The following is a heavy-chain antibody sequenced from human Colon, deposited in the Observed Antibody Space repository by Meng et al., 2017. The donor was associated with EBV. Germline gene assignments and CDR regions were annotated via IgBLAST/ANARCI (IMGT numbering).Heavy chain of an antibody. V-gene: IGHV3-23*04. CDR1: GFSCSSFA. CDR2: VCGCGGST. CDR3: AKDLYGDYDFDC. J-gene: IGHJ4*02. Sequence: VVLVGYGVGLVLSAVSLGFSLAASGFSCSSFAMGWVRQAPGKGLELVSTVCGCGGSTYYADSVKGRFTSSRDNSNNTLYLQMNSLRPEDTAVYYCAKDLYGDYDFDCWGQGTLVTVSS. D-gene: IGHD4-17*01.